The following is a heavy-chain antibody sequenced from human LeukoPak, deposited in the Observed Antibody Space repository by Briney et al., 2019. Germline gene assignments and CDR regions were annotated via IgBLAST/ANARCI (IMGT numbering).Heavy chain of an antibody. J-gene: IGHJ4*02. CDR3: ASGYCTNGVCYKLDY. Sequence: ASVKVSCKASGYTFTGYYMHWVRQAPGQGLEWMGWINPNSGGTNYAQKFQGRVTMTRDTSISTAYMELSRLRSDDTAVYYCASGYCTNGVCYKLDYRGQGTLVTVSS. CDR2: INPNSGGT. D-gene: IGHD2-8*01. CDR1: GYTFTGYY. V-gene: IGHV1-2*02.